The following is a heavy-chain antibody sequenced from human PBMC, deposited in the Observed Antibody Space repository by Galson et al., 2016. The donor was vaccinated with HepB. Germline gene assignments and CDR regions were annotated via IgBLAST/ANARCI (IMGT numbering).Heavy chain of an antibody. V-gene: IGHV3-74*01. CDR2: INSDGSST. CDR1: GFTFTSYW. Sequence: SLRLSCAASGFTFTSYWIHWVRQVPGEGLVWVSRINSDGSSTHYADSVKGRFTISRDDSKSTLYLQMDRLRAEDTAVYYCATDPIVGVPDYFDYWGQGTLVTVSS. CDR3: ATDPIVGVPDYFDY. D-gene: IGHD1-26*01. J-gene: IGHJ4*02.